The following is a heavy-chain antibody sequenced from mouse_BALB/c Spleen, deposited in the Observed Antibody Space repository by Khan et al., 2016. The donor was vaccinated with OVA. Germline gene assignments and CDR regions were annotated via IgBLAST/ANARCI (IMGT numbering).Heavy chain of an antibody. CDR2: ISSTGRYT. J-gene: IGHJ3*01. CDR1: GFAFNSYD. Sequence: EVELVESGGGLVKPGGSLKLSCEVSGFAFNSYDMSWVRQTPEKRLEWVATISSTGRYTYYPDSVKGRFTISRDTARNTLYLQMSSLRAEDTALYYCTRPSYYGNPWFTYWGQGTLVTVSA. D-gene: IGHD2-10*01. CDR3: TRPSYYGNPWFTY. V-gene: IGHV5-9*02.